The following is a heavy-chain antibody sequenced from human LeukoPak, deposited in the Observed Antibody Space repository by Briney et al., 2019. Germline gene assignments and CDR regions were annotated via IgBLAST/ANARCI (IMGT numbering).Heavy chain of an antibody. CDR1: GFDFYDYG. CDR3: VRVGGASFGVVITYLDY. Sequence: LPGGSLRLSCEVAGFDFYDYGVIWVRQTPGRWLQWVAGINWRGGITGYGDSVKGRFTISRDIDKNSVFLEMSSLRAEDTALYCCVRVGGASFGVVITYLDYWGQGTLVTVSS. CDR2: INWRGGIT. V-gene: IGHV3-20*04. J-gene: IGHJ4*02. D-gene: IGHD3-3*01.